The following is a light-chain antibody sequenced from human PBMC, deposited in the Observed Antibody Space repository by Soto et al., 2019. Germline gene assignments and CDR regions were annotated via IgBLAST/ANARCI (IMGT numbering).Light chain of an antibody. CDR2: GAS. J-gene: IGKJ2*01. CDR1: QSVSSN. V-gene: IGKV3-15*01. CDR3: QQYYNWPQYT. Sequence: EIVLTQSPATLSVSPGERATLSCRASQSVSSNLAWYQQKPGQAPRLLIYGASTRATGIPASFSGSGSGTEFTLTISSLQSEDFAIYYCQQYYNWPQYTFGQGTKVDIK.